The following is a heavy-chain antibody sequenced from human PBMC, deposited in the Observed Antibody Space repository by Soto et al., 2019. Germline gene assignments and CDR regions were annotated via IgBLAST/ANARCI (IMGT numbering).Heavy chain of an antibody. J-gene: IGHJ4*02. CDR1: GFTFNNYA. CDR2: ISGGGDTT. CDR3: AKGRGGSGSLTPRVDF. D-gene: IGHD3-10*01. V-gene: IGHV3-23*01. Sequence: EVQLLESGGGLVQPGGSLRLSCAASGFTFNNYAMTWVRQAPGKGLEWVSAISGGGDTTSYADSVKGRFTVSRDGSKNPLSLQMSSLRAEDPALYYCAKGRGGSGSLTPRVDFWGQGTLVTVSS.